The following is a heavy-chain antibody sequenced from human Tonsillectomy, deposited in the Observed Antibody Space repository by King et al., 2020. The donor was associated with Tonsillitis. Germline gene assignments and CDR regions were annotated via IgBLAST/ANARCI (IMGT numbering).Heavy chain of an antibody. CDR1: GYAFTTYG. CDR3: ARSLSGVLDY. V-gene: IGHV1-18*01. J-gene: IGHJ4*02. CDR2: ISPFNGET. D-gene: IGHD2-8*01. Sequence: QLVQSGSEVKKPGASVKVSCKASGYAFTTYGITWVRQAPGQGLEWMGWISPFNGETNFGQKFQARVTMTTDTSTNTAYMELKTLRSDDTAVYYCARSLSGVLDYWGQGTLVTVSS.